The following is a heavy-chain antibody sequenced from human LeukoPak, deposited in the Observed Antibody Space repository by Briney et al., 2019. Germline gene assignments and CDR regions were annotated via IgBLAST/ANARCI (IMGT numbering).Heavy chain of an antibody. V-gene: IGHV3-21*01. CDR1: GFTFSSYS. Sequence: GGSLRLSCAASGFTFSSYSMNWVRQAPGKGLEWVSSISSSSSYIYYADSVKGRFTISRDNAKNSLYLQMNSLRAEDTAVYYXARGENRFYYDSSGYPGWGQGTLVTVSS. CDR2: ISSSSSYI. CDR3: ARGENRFYYDSSGYPG. J-gene: IGHJ4*02. D-gene: IGHD3-22*01.